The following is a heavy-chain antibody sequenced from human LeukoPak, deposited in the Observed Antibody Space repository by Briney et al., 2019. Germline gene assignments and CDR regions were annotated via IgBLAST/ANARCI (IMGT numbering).Heavy chain of an antibody. D-gene: IGHD2-2*01. J-gene: IGHJ4*02. V-gene: IGHV3-7*05. CDR3: ARLQILGYCSSATCYGYFDY. CDR2: IKQDGSEK. CDR1: GFTFSNYW. Sequence: GGSLRLSCTTSGFTFSNYWMSWVRQTPGKGLEWVANIKQDGSEKYYVDSVKGRFTISRDSAKNSLYLQMNSLRAEDTAVYYCARLQILGYCSSATCYGYFDYWGQGTLVTVSS.